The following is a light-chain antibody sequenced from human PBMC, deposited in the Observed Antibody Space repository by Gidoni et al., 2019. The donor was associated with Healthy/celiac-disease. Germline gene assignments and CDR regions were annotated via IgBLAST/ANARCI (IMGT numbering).Light chain of an antibody. V-gene: IGKV4-1*01. CDR3: QQYYSTPPA. CDR1: QSVLYSSNNKNY. CDR2: WAS. Sequence: DIVMTQSPDSLAVSLGERATINCKYSQSVLYSSNNKNYLAWYQQKPGQPPKLLIYWASTRESGVPDRFSGSGSGTDFTLTISSLQAEDVAVYYCQQYYSTPPAFGQXTKLEIK. J-gene: IGKJ2*01.